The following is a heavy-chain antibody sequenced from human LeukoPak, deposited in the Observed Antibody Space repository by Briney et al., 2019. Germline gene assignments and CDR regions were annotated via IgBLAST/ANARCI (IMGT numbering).Heavy chain of an antibody. J-gene: IGHJ4*02. D-gene: IGHD3-16*02. CDR1: GGSFSGYY. V-gene: IGHV4-34*01. CDR2: INHSGST. Sequence: SETLSLTCAVYGGSFSGYYWSWIRQPPGKGLEWIGEINHSGSTNYNPSLKSRVTISVDTSKNQFSLKLSSVTAADTAVYYCARTRYDYVWGSYRFLDYFDYWGQGTLVTVSS. CDR3: ARTRYDYVWGSYRFLDYFDY.